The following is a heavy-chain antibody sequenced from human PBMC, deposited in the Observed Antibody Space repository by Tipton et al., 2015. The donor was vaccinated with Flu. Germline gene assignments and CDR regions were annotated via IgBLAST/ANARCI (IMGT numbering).Heavy chain of an antibody. V-gene: IGHV4-39*01. CDR2: IYPSGTT. J-gene: IGHJ4*02. Sequence: TLSLTCTVSSGSISIINYFCAWIRQPPGKGLELIGSIYPSGTTYYNPSLKSRVTISVDTSKNQFSLKLRSVTAADTAVYYCARLSYYDVDLKNFYFDYWGQGTLVTVSS. D-gene: IGHD3-10*02. CDR3: ARLSYYDVDLKNFYFDY. CDR1: SGSISIINYF.